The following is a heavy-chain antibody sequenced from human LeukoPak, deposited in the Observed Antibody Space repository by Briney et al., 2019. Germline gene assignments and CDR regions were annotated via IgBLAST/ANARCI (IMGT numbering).Heavy chain of an antibody. V-gene: IGHV4-31*03. CDR3: ARVRKMAFDY. CDR1: GGSISSGGYY. J-gene: IGHJ4*02. CDR2: SYNNGST. Sequence: KSSQTLSLTCTVSGGSISSGGYYWSWIRQHAGKGLEWIGYSYNNGSTYYKPSLRSRVTISVDTSKNQLSLKVRSVTAADTAVYYCARVRKMAFDYWGQGTPVTVSS.